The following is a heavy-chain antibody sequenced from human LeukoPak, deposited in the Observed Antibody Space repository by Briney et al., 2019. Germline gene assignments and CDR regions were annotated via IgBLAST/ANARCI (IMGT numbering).Heavy chain of an antibody. CDR2: LSWNGGDT. D-gene: IGHD3-16*02. J-gene: IGHJ6*03. V-gene: IGHV3-20*04. CDR3: ARRGYPYYYYMDV. Sequence: GGSLRLSCAASGFTFSSYWMHWVRQAPGKGLVWVSSLSWNGGDTRYADSVKDRFTISRDNAKKSLYLQMDSLRAEDTALYYCARRGYPYYYYMDVWGTGTTVTVSS. CDR1: GFTFSSYW.